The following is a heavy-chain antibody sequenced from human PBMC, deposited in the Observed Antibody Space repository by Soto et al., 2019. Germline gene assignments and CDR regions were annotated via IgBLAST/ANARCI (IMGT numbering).Heavy chain of an antibody. CDR3: ARGYDFWSGYSDY. V-gene: IGHV3-30-3*01. CDR2: ISYDGSNK. Sequence: QVQLVESGGGVVQPGRSLRLSCAASGFTFSSYAMHWVRQAPGKGLEWVAVISYDGSNKYYADSVKGRFTISRDNSKNTLYLQMNSLRAEDTAVYYCARGYDFWSGYSDYWGQGTLVTVSS. J-gene: IGHJ4*02. D-gene: IGHD3-3*01. CDR1: GFTFSSYA.